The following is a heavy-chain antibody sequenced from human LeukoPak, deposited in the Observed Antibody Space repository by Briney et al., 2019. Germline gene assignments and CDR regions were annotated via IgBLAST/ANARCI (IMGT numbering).Heavy chain of an antibody. CDR1: GFTFSSYV. CDR2: ISGSDDRT. CDR3: AKVQRSDFDMNFDS. J-gene: IGHJ4*02. V-gene: IGHV3-23*01. Sequence: PGGSLRLSCAASGFTFSSYVMNWLRQAPGEGLDWVSTISGSDDRTFYADSVKGRFTISRDNSKNTVYLQMNSLRAGDTAVYYCAKVQRSDFDMNFDSWGQGTLVTVSS. D-gene: IGHD5-12*01.